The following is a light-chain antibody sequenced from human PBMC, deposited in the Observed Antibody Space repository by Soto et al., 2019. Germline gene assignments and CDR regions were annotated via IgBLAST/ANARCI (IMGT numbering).Light chain of an antibody. CDR3: AAWDDSLNGWV. Sequence: QSVLTQPPSASGTPGQRVTISCSGSSSNIGSNTVNWHQHLPGTAPKLLIYSNNQRPSGVPDRFSGSKSGTSASLAISGLQSEDEADYYCAAWDDSLNGWVFGGGTKVTVL. CDR1: SSNIGSNT. CDR2: SNN. V-gene: IGLV1-44*01. J-gene: IGLJ3*02.